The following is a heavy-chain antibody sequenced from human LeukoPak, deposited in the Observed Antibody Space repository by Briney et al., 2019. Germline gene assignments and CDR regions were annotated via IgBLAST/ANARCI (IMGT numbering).Heavy chain of an antibody. Sequence: PSETLSLTCTVSGASISSYYWSWIRQPPGKGLEWIGYIYYSRSTNYNPSLKSRVTIPVDTSKNQISLKLSSVTAADTAMYYCARSSSASEGYYYYYMDVWGKGTTVIVSS. CDR1: GASISSYY. J-gene: IGHJ6*03. CDR2: IYYSRST. CDR3: ARSSSASEGYYYYYMDV. V-gene: IGHV4-59*01. D-gene: IGHD2-2*01.